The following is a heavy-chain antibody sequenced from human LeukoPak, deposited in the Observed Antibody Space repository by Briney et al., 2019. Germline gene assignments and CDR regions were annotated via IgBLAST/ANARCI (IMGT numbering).Heavy chain of an antibody. CDR2: IYYSGST. Sequence: SETLSLTCTVSGGSISSYYWSWIRQPPGKGLEWIGYIYYSGSTNYNPSLKSRVTISGDTSKNQFSLKLSSVTAADTAVYYCARRGFTMVRGVTKNYYYYYMDVWGKGTTVTISS. D-gene: IGHD3-10*01. CDR3: ARRGFTMVRGVTKNYYYYYMDV. J-gene: IGHJ6*03. V-gene: IGHV4-59*08. CDR1: GGSISSYY.